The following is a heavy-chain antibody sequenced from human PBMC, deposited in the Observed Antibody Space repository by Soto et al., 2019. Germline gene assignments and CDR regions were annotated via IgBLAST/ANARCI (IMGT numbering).Heavy chain of an antibody. J-gene: IGHJ6*02. Sequence: QLVESGGGLVKPGGSLRVSCAASGFAFSSYSMHWVRQAPMKGLEWVASINSVASYVYYADSVEGRFTISRDNAKNSVYLQKNSLRAEDTAVYYCTRDRSSFMRGRIRGPYGGLDVWGQGTTVLVS. V-gene: IGHV3-21*01. CDR3: TRDRSSFMRGRIRGPYGGLDV. D-gene: IGHD3-10*01. CDR2: INSVASYV. CDR1: GFAFSSYS.